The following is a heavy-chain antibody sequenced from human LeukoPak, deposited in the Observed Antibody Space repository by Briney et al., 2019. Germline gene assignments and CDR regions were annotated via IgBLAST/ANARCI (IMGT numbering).Heavy chain of an antibody. V-gene: IGHV4-4*02. Sequence: SGTLSLTCAVSGGSISSSNWWSWVRQPPGKGLEWIGEIYHSGSTNYNPSLRSRVTISVDKSKNQFSLKLSSVTAADTAVYYCARDGGVYGDYHFDDWGQGTLVTVSP. CDR2: IYHSGST. CDR3: ARDGGVYGDYHFDD. CDR1: GGSISSSNW. J-gene: IGHJ4*02. D-gene: IGHD4-17*01.